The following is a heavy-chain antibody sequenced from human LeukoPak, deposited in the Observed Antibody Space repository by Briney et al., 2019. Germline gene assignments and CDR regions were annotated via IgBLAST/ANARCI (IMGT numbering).Heavy chain of an antibody. V-gene: IGHV3-21*01. CDR1: GFTFSSYS. CDR3: AREGYSGYVWAMYYYYMDV. CDR2: ISSSSSYI. J-gene: IGHJ6*03. Sequence: GGSLRLSCAASGFTFSSYSMNWVRQAPGKGLEWVSSISSSSSYIYYADSVKGRFTISRDNAKNSLYLQMNSLRAEDTAVYYCAREGYSGYVWAMYYYYMDVWGKGTTVTISS. D-gene: IGHD5-12*01.